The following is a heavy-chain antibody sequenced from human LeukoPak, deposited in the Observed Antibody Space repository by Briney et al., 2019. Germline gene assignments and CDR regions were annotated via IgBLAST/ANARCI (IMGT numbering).Heavy chain of an antibody. CDR3: ARQSFVPYRSPDDALDI. V-gene: IGHV1-18*01. CDR1: GYPFTNYG. D-gene: IGHD1-14*01. CDR2: ISDSSGNT. J-gene: IGHJ3*02. Sequence: ASVKVSCKASGYPFTNYGIAGVRQAPGQGLEGMGRISDSSGNTVYAQKVQDRVTMTTVTSTSTAFMELRSMRSDDTAVYYCARQSFVPYRSPDDALDIWGQGTMVTVSS.